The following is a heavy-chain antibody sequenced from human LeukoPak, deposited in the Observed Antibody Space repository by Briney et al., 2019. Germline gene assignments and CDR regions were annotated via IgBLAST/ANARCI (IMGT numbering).Heavy chain of an antibody. Sequence: SGPTLVNPTQTLTLTCTFSGFSLSTSGVGVGWIRQPPGKALEWLALIYWNDDKRYSLSLKSRLTITKDTSKNQVVLTMTNMDPVDTATYYCAHSGVVAAAGYNDYWGQGTLVTVSS. D-gene: IGHD6-13*01. V-gene: IGHV2-5*01. CDR3: AHSGVVAAAGYNDY. CDR2: IYWNDDK. J-gene: IGHJ4*02. CDR1: GFSLSTSGVG.